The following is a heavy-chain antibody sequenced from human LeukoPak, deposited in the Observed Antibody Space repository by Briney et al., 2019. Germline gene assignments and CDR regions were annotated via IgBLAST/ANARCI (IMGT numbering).Heavy chain of an antibody. V-gene: IGHV3-43*01. Sequence: GGSLRLSCAASGFTFDDYTMHWVRQAPGKGLEWVSLISWDGGSTYYADSVKGRFTISRDNSKNSLYLQMNSLRTEDTAVYYCAKGTVLWFGELFDYFDYWGQGTLVTVSS. J-gene: IGHJ4*02. CDR3: AKGTVLWFGELFDYFDY. D-gene: IGHD3-10*01. CDR2: ISWDGGST. CDR1: GFTFDDYT.